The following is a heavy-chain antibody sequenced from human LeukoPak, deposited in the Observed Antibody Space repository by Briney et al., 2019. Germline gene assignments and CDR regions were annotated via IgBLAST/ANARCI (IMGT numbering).Heavy chain of an antibody. D-gene: IGHD3-22*01. CDR2: MSQTGDR. Sequence: SETLTLTCDFSGYSIGTGYDWGWIRQPPGKGLEWIGSMSQTGDRDYNPSLKDRVTISVDTSKNQFSLNLRSVAAAHTAVYYCARDSRVSFDAQIDYCVQGTLVTVSS. V-gene: IGHV4-38-2*01. CDR3: ARDSRVSFDAQIDY. J-gene: IGHJ4*02. CDR1: GYSIGTGYD.